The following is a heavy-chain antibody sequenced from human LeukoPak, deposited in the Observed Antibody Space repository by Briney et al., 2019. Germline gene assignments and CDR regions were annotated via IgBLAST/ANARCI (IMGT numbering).Heavy chain of an antibody. Sequence: PSETLSLTCSVSGGSIGSYHWSWIRQPPGKGLEWIGHVHYTWNTKYNPSLTGRVSISLDRSKNQFSLSLSSLTAADTAVYYCARVASKGGMDVWGQGTTVIVSS. CDR3: ARVASKGGMDV. J-gene: IGHJ6*02. CDR2: VHYTWNT. D-gene: IGHD5/OR15-5a*01. CDR1: GGSIGSYH. V-gene: IGHV4-59*01.